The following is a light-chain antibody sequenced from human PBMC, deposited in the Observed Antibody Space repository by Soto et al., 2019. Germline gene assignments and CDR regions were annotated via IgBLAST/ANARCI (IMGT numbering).Light chain of an antibody. CDR2: GAS. J-gene: IGKJ1*01. CDR3: QQYSISKWT. Sequence: EIVLTQSPGTLSLSPGERATLSCRASQSLDNRHLAWYQHKPGQTPRVLIYGASNRATGIPVRFSDSGSGTDFTLTISRLEPEDFAVYYCQQYSISKWTFGQGTKVEMK. V-gene: IGKV3-20*01. CDR1: QSLDNRH.